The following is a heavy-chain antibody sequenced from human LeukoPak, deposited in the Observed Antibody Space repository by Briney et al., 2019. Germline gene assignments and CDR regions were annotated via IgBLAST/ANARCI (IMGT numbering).Heavy chain of an antibody. CDR1: GFTFSSYA. CDR3: ARMDSSSSGSWTYFDY. J-gene: IGHJ4*02. CDR2: IWYDGSNK. V-gene: IGHV3-33*01. Sequence: GGSLRLSCAASGFTFSSYAMHWVRQAPGKVLEWVAVIWYDGSNKYYADSVKGRFTISRDNSKNTLYLQMNSLRAEDTAVYYCARMDSSSSGSWTYFDYWGQGTLVTVSS. D-gene: IGHD6-6*01.